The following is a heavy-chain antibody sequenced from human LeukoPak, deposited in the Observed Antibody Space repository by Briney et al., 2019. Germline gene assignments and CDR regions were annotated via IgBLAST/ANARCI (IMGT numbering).Heavy chain of an antibody. CDR2: ISYDGSNK. CDR1: GFTFSSYG. CDR3: ARGGPNRSGWTLDH. V-gene: IGHV3-30*03. D-gene: IGHD6-19*01. J-gene: IGHJ4*02. Sequence: GGSLRLSCAASGFTFSSYGMHWVRQAPGKGLEWVAVISYDGSNKYYADSVKGRFTISRDNSKNTLYLQMNSLRAEDTAVYYCARGGPNRSGWTLDHWGQGTLVTVSS.